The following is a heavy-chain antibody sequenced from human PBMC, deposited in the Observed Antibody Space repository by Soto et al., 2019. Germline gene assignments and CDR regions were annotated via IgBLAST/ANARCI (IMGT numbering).Heavy chain of an antibody. J-gene: IGHJ4*02. CDR3: ASHVSGYDPAARDVDY. CDR2: IDPSDSYT. CDR1: GYSFTSYW. D-gene: IGHD5-12*01. V-gene: IGHV5-10-1*01. Sequence: PGESLKISCQGSGYSFTSYWISWVRQMPGKGLEWMGRIDPSDSYTNYSPSFQGHVTISADKSISTAYLQWSSLKASDTAMYYCASHVSGYDPAARDVDYWGQGTLVTVSS.